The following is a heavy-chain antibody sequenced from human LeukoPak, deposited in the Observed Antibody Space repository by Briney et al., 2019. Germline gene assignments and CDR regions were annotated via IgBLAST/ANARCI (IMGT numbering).Heavy chain of an antibody. CDR2: MNPNSGNT. CDR3: ARGGPSGWLYYFDY. Sequence: ASVKVSCKASGYTFTSYDINWVRQATGQGLEWMGWMNPNSGNTGYAQKFQGRITVTRNTSISTAYMELSSLRSEDTAVYYCARGGPSGWLYYFDYWGQGTLVTVSS. V-gene: IGHV1-8*01. CDR1: GYTFTSYD. J-gene: IGHJ4*02. D-gene: IGHD6-19*01.